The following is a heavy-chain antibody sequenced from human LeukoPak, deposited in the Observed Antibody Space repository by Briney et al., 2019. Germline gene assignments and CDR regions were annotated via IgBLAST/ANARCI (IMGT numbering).Heavy chain of an antibody. CDR2: INPSGGST. CDR3: ARYYGSGRSGNWFDP. J-gene: IGHJ5*02. D-gene: IGHD3-10*01. CDR1: GYTFTSYD. V-gene: IGHV1-46*01. Sequence: ASVKVSCKASGYTFTSYDMHWVRQAPGQGLEWMGIINPSGGSTSYAQKFQGRVTMTRATSTSTVYMEMSSLRSEDTAVYYCARYYGSGRSGNWFDPWGQGTLVTVSS.